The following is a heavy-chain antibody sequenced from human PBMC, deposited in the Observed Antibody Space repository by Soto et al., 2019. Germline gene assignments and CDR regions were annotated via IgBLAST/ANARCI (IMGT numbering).Heavy chain of an antibody. Sequence: ASVKVSCKASGYTFTSYGISWVRQAPGQGLEWMGWISAYNGNTNYAQKLQGRVTITRDTSASTAYMELSSLRSEDTAVYYCARDPPHCSGGSCYSRLPSAFDIWGQGTMVTVSS. CDR3: ARDPPHCSGGSCYSRLPSAFDI. D-gene: IGHD2-15*01. CDR1: GYTFTSYG. V-gene: IGHV1-18*01. CDR2: ISAYNGNT. J-gene: IGHJ3*02.